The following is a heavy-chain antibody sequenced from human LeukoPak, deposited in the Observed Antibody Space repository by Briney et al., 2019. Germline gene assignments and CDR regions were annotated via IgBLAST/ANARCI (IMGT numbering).Heavy chain of an antibody. CDR3: ARGLLGSYAFDN. CDR1: GGSISSYY. J-gene: IGHJ3*02. V-gene: IGHV4-59*01. CDR2: IYYSGST. Sequence: SETLSLTCTVSGGSISSYYWSWIRQPPGKGLEWIGYIYYSGSTNYNPSLKSRVTISVDTPKNQFSLKLSSVTAADTAVYYCARGLLGSYAFDNWGQGTMVTVSS. D-gene: IGHD2-15*01.